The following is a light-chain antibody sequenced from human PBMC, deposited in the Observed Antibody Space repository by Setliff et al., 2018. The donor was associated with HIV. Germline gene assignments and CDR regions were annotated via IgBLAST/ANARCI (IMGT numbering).Light chain of an antibody. CDR1: SSDVGSYNL. J-gene: IGLJ3*02. V-gene: IGLV2-23*02. Sequence: QSALAQPASVSGSPGQSITISCTGSSSDVGSYNLVSWYQQHPRKAPKLMIYEVSKWPSGASNRFSGSKSGNTASLTISGLQAEDEADYYCCSYAGSSTFVFGGGT. CDR2: EVS. CDR3: CSYAGSSTFV.